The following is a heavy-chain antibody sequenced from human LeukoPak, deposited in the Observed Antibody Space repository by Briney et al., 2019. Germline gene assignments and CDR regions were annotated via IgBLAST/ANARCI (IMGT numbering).Heavy chain of an antibody. CDR3: ARESSWDEFDY. CDR1: GFTFSNYE. D-gene: IGHD6-13*01. V-gene: IGHV3-48*03. Sequence: GGSLRLSCAASGFTFSNYEMNWVRQAPGKGLEWVSYISSSGSTIYYADSVKGRFTISRHNAKYSLYLQMNSLRAEDTAVYYCARESSWDEFDYWGQGTLVTVSS. CDR2: ISSSGSTI. J-gene: IGHJ4*02.